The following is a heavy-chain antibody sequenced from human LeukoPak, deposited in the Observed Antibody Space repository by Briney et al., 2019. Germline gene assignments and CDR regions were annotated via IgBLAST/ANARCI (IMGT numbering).Heavy chain of an antibody. V-gene: IGHV4-30-2*01. J-gene: IGHJ3*02. Sequence: TLSLTCAVSGGSISSGGYSWSWIRQPPGKGLEWIGYIYHSGSTYYNPSLKSRVTISVDRSKNQFSLKLSSVTAADTAVYYCARGCSTDAFDTWGQGTMVTVSS. D-gene: IGHD3-10*02. CDR3: ARGCSTDAFDT. CDR2: IYHSGST. CDR1: GGSISSGGYS.